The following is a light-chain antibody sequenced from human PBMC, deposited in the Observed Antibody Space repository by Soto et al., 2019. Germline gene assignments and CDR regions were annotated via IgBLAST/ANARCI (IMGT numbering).Light chain of an antibody. CDR1: QDIIYY. Sequence: DIRMTQSPSSLSAFVGDTVTITCRASQDIIYYLAWYQQKPGKVPKLLIHSASTLQTGVQSRFSGTGSGTVFTLTINNLQPEDVATYYCQQYNSAPNTFGQWSRLEIK. CDR2: SAS. V-gene: IGKV1-27*01. CDR3: QQYNSAPNT. J-gene: IGKJ2*01.